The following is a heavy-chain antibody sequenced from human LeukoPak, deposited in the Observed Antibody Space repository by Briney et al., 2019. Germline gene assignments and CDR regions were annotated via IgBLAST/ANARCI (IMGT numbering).Heavy chain of an antibody. D-gene: IGHD2-21*02. Sequence: PSETLSLTCAVYGGSFSGYYWSWIRQPPGKGLEWIGEINHSGSTNYNPSLKSRVTISVDTSKNQFSLKLSPVTAADTAVYYCARPRVVTARSPFDSWGQGTLVTVSS. V-gene: IGHV4-34*01. CDR1: GGSFSGYY. CDR2: INHSGST. J-gene: IGHJ4*02. CDR3: ARPRVVTARSPFDS.